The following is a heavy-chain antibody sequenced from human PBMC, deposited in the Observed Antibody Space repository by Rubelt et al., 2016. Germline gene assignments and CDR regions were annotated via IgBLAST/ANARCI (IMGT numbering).Heavy chain of an antibody. J-gene: IGHJ5*02. CDR3: ARSPRYDFEDNWFDP. D-gene: IGHD3-3*01. V-gene: IGHV1-46*01. CDR2: INPSGGST. Sequence: QVQLVQSGAEVKKPGASVQVSCKASGYTFTSYYMHWVRQAPGQVLEWMGIINPSGGSTSYIKECQGRGTMTRETSTRTVYMELSSLRSEDTDVYYCARSPRYDFEDNWFDPWGQGTLVTVSS. CDR1: GYTFTSYY.